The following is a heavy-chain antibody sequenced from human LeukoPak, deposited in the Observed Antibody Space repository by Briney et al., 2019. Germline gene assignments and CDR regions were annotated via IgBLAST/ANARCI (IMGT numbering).Heavy chain of an antibody. CDR2: ISGSGGST. Sequence: PSGGSLRLSCAAYRFTFSSHAMRWVRQAQGKGLEWVSGISGSGGSTYYADCVKGRFTISRDNTKNTLYVQMNSLRAEDTAVYYCAKGRAGIDYWGQGTLVIVSS. V-gene: IGHV3-23*01. J-gene: IGHJ4*02. D-gene: IGHD6-19*01. CDR3: AKGRAGIDY. CDR1: RFTFSSHA.